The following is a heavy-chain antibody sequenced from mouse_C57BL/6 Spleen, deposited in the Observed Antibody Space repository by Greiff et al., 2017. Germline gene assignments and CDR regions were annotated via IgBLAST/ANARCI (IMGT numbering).Heavy chain of an antibody. CDR3: ARGNYGSSPFAY. Sequence: VQLQQPGAELVMPGASVKLSCKASGYTFTSYWMHWVKQRPGQGLEWIGEIDPSDSYTNYNQKFKGKSTLTVDKSSSTAYMQRSSLTSEDSAVYYCARGNYGSSPFAYWGQGTLVTVSA. CDR1: GYTFTSYW. D-gene: IGHD1-1*01. V-gene: IGHV1-69*01. J-gene: IGHJ3*01. CDR2: IDPSDSYT.